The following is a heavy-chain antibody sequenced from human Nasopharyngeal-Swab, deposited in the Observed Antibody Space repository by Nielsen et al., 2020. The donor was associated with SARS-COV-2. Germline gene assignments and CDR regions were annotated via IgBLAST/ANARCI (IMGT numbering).Heavy chain of an antibody. CDR2: ISYDGSNK. CDR1: GFTFSSYG. V-gene: IGHV3-30*18. Sequence: GGSLRLSCAASGFTFSSYGMHWVRQAPGKGLEWVAVISYDGSNKYYADSVKGRFTISRDNSKNTLYLQMNSLRAEDMAVYYCAKGQRYRITYYDILTGYYDYYYGMDVWGQGTTVTVSS. D-gene: IGHD3-9*01. J-gene: IGHJ6*02. CDR3: AKGQRYRITYYDILTGYYDYYYGMDV.